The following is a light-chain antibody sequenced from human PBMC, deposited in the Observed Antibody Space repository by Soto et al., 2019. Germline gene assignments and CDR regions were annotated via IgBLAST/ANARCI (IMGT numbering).Light chain of an antibody. CDR3: QQHGSPAQWT. Sequence: IVLTQSPGSLSLSPGDRATLSCRASQSVYSDYVAWYQKKPGQAPKILIYETSTRATGIPDRFSGSGSGTHLPPTISRLEPEDFAVYYCQQHGSPAQWTFRQGTKADMK. J-gene: IGKJ1*01. CDR2: ETS. V-gene: IGKV3-20*01. CDR1: QSVYSDY.